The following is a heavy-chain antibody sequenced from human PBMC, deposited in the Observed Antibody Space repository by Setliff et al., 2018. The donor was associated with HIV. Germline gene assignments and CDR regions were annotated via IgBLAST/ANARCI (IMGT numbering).Heavy chain of an antibody. Sequence: PSETLSLTCSVSGGPITSNTYFWDWIRQAPGKGLEWIGEINHSGSTNYNPSLKSRVTISVDTSKNQFSLKLSSVTAADTAVYYCNIYYYYYMDVWGKGTTVTVSS. CDR1: GGPITSNTYF. CDR3: NIYYYYYMDV. V-gene: IGHV4-39*07. CDR2: INHSGST. J-gene: IGHJ6*03.